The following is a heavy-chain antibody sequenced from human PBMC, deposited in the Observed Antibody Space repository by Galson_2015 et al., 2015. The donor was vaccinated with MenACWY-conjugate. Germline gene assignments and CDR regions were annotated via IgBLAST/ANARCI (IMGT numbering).Heavy chain of an antibody. D-gene: IGHD6-19*01. CDR2: IDQDGRGT. CDR3: ARESQNTGWFDY. CDR1: GFDFSNYW. J-gene: IGHJ4*02. Sequence: SLRLPCAASGFDFSNYWMTWVRQAPGKGLEWVANIDQDGRGTYYVDSLKGRVTISRDNAKNSLYLQMSSLRAEDTAVYYCARESQNTGWFDYWGQGTLVTVSS. V-gene: IGHV3-7*03.